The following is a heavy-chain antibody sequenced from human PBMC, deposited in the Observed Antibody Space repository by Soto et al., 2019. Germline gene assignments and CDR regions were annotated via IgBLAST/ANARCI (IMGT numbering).Heavy chain of an antibody. CDR3: TRGPRPISTGTGAY. Sequence: GGSLRLSCAASGFIFKMYWMHWVHQSPGKGLVWISRIYNDGTYSDYADSVRGRFTISRDNVNDTLYLQMNNLRAEDSGLYYCTRGPRPISTGTGAYWGQGTQVTVS. V-gene: IGHV3-74*01. D-gene: IGHD3-10*01. J-gene: IGHJ4*02. CDR2: IYNDGTYS. CDR1: GFIFKMYW.